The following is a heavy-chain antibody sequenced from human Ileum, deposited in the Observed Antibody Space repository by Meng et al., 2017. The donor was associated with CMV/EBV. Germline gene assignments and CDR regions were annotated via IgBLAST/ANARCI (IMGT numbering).Heavy chain of an antibody. CDR1: GFTFSSYE. J-gene: IGHJ4*02. D-gene: IGHD2-2*01. Sequence: GESLKISCAASGFTFSSYEMNWVRQAPGKGLEWVSYISSSGSTIYYADSVKGRFTISRDNAKNSLYLQMNSLRAEDTAVYYCASGFCGSTSCYREFDYWGQGTLVTVSS. V-gene: IGHV3-48*03. CDR3: ASGFCGSTSCYREFDY. CDR2: ISSSGSTI.